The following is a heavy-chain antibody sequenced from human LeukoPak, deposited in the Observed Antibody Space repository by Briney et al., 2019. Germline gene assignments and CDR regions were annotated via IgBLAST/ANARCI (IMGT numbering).Heavy chain of an antibody. J-gene: IGHJ4*02. CDR3: AKGSNNYPDNFDY. Sequence: GGSLRLSCAASGFTFSSYEMNWVRQAPGKGLEFISYISSSGSIIYYADSVKGRFTISRDNAKNSLYLQMNSLRAEDTAVYYCAKGSNNYPDNFDYWGQGTLVTVSS. D-gene: IGHD1-1*01. CDR1: GFTFSSYE. V-gene: IGHV3-48*03. CDR2: ISSSGSII.